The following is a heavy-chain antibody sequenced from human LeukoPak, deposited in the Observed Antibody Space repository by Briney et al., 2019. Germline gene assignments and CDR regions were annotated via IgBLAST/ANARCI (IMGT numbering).Heavy chain of an antibody. CDR1: GFTFSNAC. Sequence: GGSLRLSCAASGFTFSNACMSWVRQAPGKGLEWVANINRDGSKNHFVDSVKGRFTISRDNAKNFLYLQMNSLRAEDTAVYFCARDSSPYCGDDCYFDAFDLWGQGTMVTVSS. J-gene: IGHJ3*01. CDR3: ARDSSPYCGDDCYFDAFDL. D-gene: IGHD2-21*02. CDR2: INRDGSKN. V-gene: IGHV3-7*03.